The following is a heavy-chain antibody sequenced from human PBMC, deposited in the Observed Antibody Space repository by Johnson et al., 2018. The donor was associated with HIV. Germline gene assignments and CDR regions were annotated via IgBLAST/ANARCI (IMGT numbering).Heavy chain of an antibody. V-gene: IGHV3-11*04. CDR2: ISSSGSTI. Sequence: QVQLVESGGGLIQPGGSLRLSCAASGFTFSDYYMSWIRQAPGKGLEWVSYISSSGSTIYYADSVKGRFTISRDNAKNSLYLQMNSLRAEDTAIYYCARGQLWLLDDALDIWGQGTMVTVSS. D-gene: IGHD5-18*01. CDR3: ARGQLWLLDDALDI. CDR1: GFTFSDYY. J-gene: IGHJ3*02.